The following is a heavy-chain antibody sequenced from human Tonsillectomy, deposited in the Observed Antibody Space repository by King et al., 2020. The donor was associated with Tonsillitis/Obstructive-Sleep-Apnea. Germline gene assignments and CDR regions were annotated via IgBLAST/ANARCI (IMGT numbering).Heavy chain of an antibody. V-gene: IGHV3-49*04. CDR2: IRSKAYGGTT. D-gene: IGHD3-16*02. Sequence: VQLVESGGGLVQPGRSLRLSCTASGFTFGDNAMSWVRQAPGKGLEWVGFIRSKAYGGTTEYAASVKGRFTISRDDSKSIAYLQMNSLKIEDTAVYYCTRGGLRLGELSYQYWGQGTLVTVSS. J-gene: IGHJ4*02. CDR3: TRGGLRLGELSYQY. CDR1: GFTFGDNA.